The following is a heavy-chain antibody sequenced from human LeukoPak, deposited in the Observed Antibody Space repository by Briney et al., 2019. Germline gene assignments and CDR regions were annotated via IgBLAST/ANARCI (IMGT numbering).Heavy chain of an antibody. J-gene: IGHJ4*02. Sequence: TSETLSLTCAVYGGSLSGYYWSWIRQPPGKGLEWIGEINHSGSTNYNPSLKSRVTISVDTSKNQFSLKLSSVTAADTAVYYCARGMLRGRKAGYCSGGSCYSFADYWGQGTLVTVSS. D-gene: IGHD2-15*01. CDR3: ARGMLRGRKAGYCSGGSCYSFADY. CDR1: GGSLSGYY. CDR2: INHSGST. V-gene: IGHV4-34*01.